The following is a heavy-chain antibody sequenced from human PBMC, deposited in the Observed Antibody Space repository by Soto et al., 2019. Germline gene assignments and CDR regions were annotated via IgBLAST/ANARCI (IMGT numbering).Heavy chain of an antibody. Sequence: PGGSLRLSCAASGFTFSSYAMTWVRQAPGKGLEWVSSISGSGGGTYCADSVKGRFTISRDNSKNTLYLQMNSLRAEDTAVYYCAKEVETGLFGEFNYGMDVWGQGTTVTVTS. CDR2: ISGSGGGT. CDR1: GFTFSSYA. CDR3: AKEVETGLFGEFNYGMDV. D-gene: IGHD3-10*02. V-gene: IGHV3-23*01. J-gene: IGHJ6*01.